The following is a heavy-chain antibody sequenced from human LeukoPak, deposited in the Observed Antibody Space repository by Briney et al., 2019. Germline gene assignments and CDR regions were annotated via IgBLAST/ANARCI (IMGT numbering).Heavy chain of an antibody. Sequence: AGGSLRLSCAASGFTFSSYWMHWIRQPPGKGLEWIGSIYYSGSTYYKSSLKSRVTISVDTSKKQFSLKLRSVTAADTAVYHCVRGSFSGDAYDIWGQGTMVTVSS. J-gene: IGHJ3*02. CDR2: IYYSGST. V-gene: IGHV4-39*07. CDR1: GFTFSSYW. D-gene: IGHD1-26*01. CDR3: VRGSFSGDAYDI.